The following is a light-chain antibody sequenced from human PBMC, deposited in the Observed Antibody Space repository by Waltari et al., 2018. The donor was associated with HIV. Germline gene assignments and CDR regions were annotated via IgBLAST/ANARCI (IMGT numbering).Light chain of an antibody. Sequence: DIQMTQSPSSLSASVGDRVTITCRASRGISNYLAWYQQKPGKVPKLLIYATSTAQSGVPSRFSGSGSGTDFTLTISSLQPEDVATYFCQKYGSAPATFGGGTKVEIK. CDR2: ATS. CDR1: RGISNY. V-gene: IGKV1-27*01. CDR3: QKYGSAPAT. J-gene: IGKJ4*01.